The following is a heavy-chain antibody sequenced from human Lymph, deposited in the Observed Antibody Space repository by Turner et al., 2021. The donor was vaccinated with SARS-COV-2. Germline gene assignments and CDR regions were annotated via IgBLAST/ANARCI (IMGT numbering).Heavy chain of an antibody. CDR3: ATLKSNWKILTGRYYFDF. Sequence: QVQLVPSGAEVKKPGASVKVPCKVSGYTLTELSIHWVRQAPGKGLEWMGGFDPEDGETIYAQKFQGRVTMTEDTSTDTAYMELSSLRSEDTAVYYCATLKSNWKILTGRYYFDFWGQGTLVTVSS. CDR2: FDPEDGET. D-gene: IGHD1-1*01. CDR1: GYTLTELS. V-gene: IGHV1-24*01. J-gene: IGHJ4*02.